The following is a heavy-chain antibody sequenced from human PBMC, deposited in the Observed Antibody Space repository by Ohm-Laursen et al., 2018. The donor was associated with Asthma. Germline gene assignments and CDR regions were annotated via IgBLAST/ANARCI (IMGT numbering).Heavy chain of an antibody. V-gene: IGHV3-53*01. CDR1: GFSVSRHF. J-gene: IGHJ4*02. CDR2: IYPGGAT. Sequence: SLRLSCAASGFSVSRHFMNWIRQGPEKGLEWVSDIYPGGATFYADSVKGRFTISRDNSKKMVYLQMNSLRAEDTAVYYCAAQYYDILTGYTLDYWGQGTLVTVSS. D-gene: IGHD3-9*01. CDR3: AAQYYDILTGYTLDY.